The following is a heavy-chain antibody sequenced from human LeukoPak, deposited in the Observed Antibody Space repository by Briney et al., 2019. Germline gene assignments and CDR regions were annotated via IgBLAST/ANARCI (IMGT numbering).Heavy chain of an antibody. J-gene: IGHJ4*02. Sequence: GGSLRLSCAASGFTFSSYGMHWVRQAPGKGLEWVAVISYDGSNKYYADSVKGRFTISRDNSKNTLYLQMNSLRAEDTAVYYCAGDHDSSGYFDYWGQGTLVTVSS. CDR3: AGDHDSSGYFDY. CDR2: ISYDGSNK. CDR1: GFTFSSYG. D-gene: IGHD3-22*01. V-gene: IGHV3-30*03.